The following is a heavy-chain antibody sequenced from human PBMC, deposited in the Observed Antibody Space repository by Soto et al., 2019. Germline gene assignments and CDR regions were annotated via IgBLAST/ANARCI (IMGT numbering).Heavy chain of an antibody. CDR3: ARGPSHGSSDYYGMDV. CDR2: IYYSGST. V-gene: IGHV4-31*03. J-gene: IGHJ6*02. CDR1: GGSISSGGYY. Sequence: SETLSLTCTVSGGSISSGGYYWSWIRQHPGKGLEWIGYIYYSGSTYYNPSLKSRVTISVDTSKNQFSLKLSSVTAADTAVYYCARGPSHGSSDYYGMDVWGQVTTVTVSS. D-gene: IGHD1-26*01.